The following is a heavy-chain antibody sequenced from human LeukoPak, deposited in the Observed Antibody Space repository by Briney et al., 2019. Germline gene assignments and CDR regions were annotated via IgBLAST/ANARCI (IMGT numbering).Heavy chain of an antibody. CDR2: INPNSGGT. V-gene: IGHV1-2*02. J-gene: IGHJ4*02. Sequence: ASVKVSCKTSGYTFTGYYMHWVRQAPGQGLEWMGWINPNSGGTNYAQKFQGRVTMTRDTSISTAYMELSRLRSDDTAVYYCARGFNDFWSGYYSYWGQGTLVTVSS. D-gene: IGHD3-3*01. CDR3: ARGFNDFWSGYYSY. CDR1: GYTFTGYY.